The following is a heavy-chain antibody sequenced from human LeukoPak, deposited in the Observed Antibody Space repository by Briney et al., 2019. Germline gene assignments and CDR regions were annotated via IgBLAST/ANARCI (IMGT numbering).Heavy chain of an antibody. CDR2: IYYSGST. CDR1: GGSISSSSYY. D-gene: IGHD3-10*01. J-gene: IGHJ4*02. Sequence: SETLSLTCTVSGGSISSSSYYWGWIRQPPGKGLEWIGSIYYSGSTYYNPSLKSRVTISVDTSKNQFSLKLSSVTAADTAVYYCAGGLLRASYYYGSGDYWGQGTLVTVSS. V-gene: IGHV4-39*07. CDR3: AGGLLRASYYYGSGDY.